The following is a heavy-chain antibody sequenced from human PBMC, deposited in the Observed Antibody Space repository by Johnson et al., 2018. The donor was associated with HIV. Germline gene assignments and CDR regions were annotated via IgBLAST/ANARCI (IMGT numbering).Heavy chain of an antibody. CDR2: ISYDGSNK. V-gene: IGHV3-30*14. CDR3: ARENLGAFDI. Sequence: QMLLVESGGGVVQPGRSLRLSCAASGFTFSSYAMHWVRQAPGKGLEWVAVISYDGSNKYYADSVKGRFTISRDNSKNTLYLQMNTLRAGDTAVNYCARENLGAFDIWGQGTMVTVSS. CDR1: GFTFSSYA. D-gene: IGHD1-14*01. J-gene: IGHJ3*02.